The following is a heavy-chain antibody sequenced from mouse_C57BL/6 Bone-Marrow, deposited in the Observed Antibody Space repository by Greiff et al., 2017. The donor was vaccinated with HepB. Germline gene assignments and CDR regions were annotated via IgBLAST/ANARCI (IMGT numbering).Heavy chain of an antibody. CDR3: ARHEEALLRTGAWFAY. J-gene: IGHJ3*01. CDR1: GYTFTEYT. CDR2: FYPGSGSI. V-gene: IGHV1-62-2*01. D-gene: IGHD1-1*01. Sequence: QVHVKQSGAELVKPGASVKLSCKASGYTFTEYTIHWVKQRSGQGLEWIGWFYPGSGSIKYNEKFKDKATLTADKSSSTVYMELSRLTSEDSAVYFCARHEEALLRTGAWFAYWGQGTLVTVSA.